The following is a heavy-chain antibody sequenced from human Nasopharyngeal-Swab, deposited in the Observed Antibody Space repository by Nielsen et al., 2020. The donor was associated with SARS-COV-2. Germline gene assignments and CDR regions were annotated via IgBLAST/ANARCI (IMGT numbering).Heavy chain of an antibody. Sequence: SETLSLTCAVSGGSISSSPYYWGWIRQPPGKGLEWVGTIYYSGTTYSNPSLKSRVTISVDTSKNQFSLKLSSVTAADTAVYYCARGLPDIVVVPAPSPFDPWGQGTLV. D-gene: IGHD2-2*01. J-gene: IGHJ5*02. CDR3: ARGLPDIVVVPAPSPFDP. CDR2: IYYSGTT. V-gene: IGHV4-39*07. CDR1: GGSISSSPYY.